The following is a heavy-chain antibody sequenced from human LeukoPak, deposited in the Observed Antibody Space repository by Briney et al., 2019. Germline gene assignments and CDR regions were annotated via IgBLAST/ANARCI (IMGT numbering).Heavy chain of an antibody. CDR3: ARFPMSGAAAGTVGFGY. J-gene: IGHJ4*02. CDR1: GDSISSGDYY. V-gene: IGHV4-61*02. D-gene: IGHD6-13*01. Sequence: SETLSLTCTVSGDSISSGDYYWSWIRQPAGKGLEWIGRISSSGSTNYNPSLKSRVTISVDTSKNQFSLKLSSVTAADTAVYYCARFPMSGAAAGTVGFGYWGQGTLATVSS. CDR2: ISSSGST.